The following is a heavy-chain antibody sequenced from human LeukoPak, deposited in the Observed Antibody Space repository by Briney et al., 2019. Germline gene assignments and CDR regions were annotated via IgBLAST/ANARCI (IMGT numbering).Heavy chain of an antibody. J-gene: IGHJ5*02. Sequence: GASVKVSCKASGYTFTSYAMNWVRQAPGQGLEWMGWINTNTGNPTYAQGFTGRFVFSLDTSVSTAYLQISSLKAEDTAVYYCARDYYDSSGYYRTWFDPWGQGTLVTVSS. CDR1: GYTFTSYA. CDR2: INTNTGNP. CDR3: ARDYYDSSGYYRTWFDP. D-gene: IGHD3-22*01. V-gene: IGHV7-4-1*02.